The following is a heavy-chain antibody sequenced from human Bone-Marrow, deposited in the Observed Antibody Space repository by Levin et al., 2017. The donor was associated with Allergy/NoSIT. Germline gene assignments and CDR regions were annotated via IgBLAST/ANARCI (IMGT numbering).Heavy chain of an antibody. Sequence: ASVKVSCKASGYDFIAYFLHWVRQAPGQGLEWMAWINPHTGATEYAENFQGRVTLTRDVSSKTVFMEMTGLTSDDTAIYYCTRPRAAVTGTNFVYWGQGTLVTVSS. J-gene: IGHJ4*02. CDR1: GYDFIAYF. CDR3: TRPRAAVTGTNFVY. V-gene: IGHV1-2*02. CDR2: INPHTGAT. D-gene: IGHD6-19*01.